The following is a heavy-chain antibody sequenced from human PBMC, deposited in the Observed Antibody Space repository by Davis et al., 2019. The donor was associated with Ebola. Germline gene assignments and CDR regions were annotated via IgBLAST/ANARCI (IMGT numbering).Heavy chain of an antibody. CDR2: IYYSGST. CDR3: ARHPASGRNTYYYYIDI. CDR1: GATISSRNYY. Sequence: SETLSLTCTVSGATISSRNYYWGWIRQPPGMGLEWIGSIYYSGSTYYNPSLKSRVTISVDTSKNQFSLKLSSVTAADTAVYYCARHPASGRNTYYYYIDIWGKGTTVTVSS. J-gene: IGHJ6*03. V-gene: IGHV4-39*01. D-gene: IGHD1-26*01.